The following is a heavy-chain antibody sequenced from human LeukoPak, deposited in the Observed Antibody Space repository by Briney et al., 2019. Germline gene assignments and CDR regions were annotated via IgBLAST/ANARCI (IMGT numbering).Heavy chain of an antibody. CDR2: ISGSGGST. V-gene: IGHV3-23*01. CDR3: AKGGGAYYYYYMDV. J-gene: IGHJ6*03. CDR1: GFTFSRYW. D-gene: IGHD1-26*01. Sequence: GGSLRLSCAASGFTFSRYWMSWVRQAPGKGLEWVSAISGSGGSTYYADSVKGRFTISRDNSKNTLYLQMNSLRAEDTAVYYCAKGGGAYYYYYMDVWGKGTTVTVSS.